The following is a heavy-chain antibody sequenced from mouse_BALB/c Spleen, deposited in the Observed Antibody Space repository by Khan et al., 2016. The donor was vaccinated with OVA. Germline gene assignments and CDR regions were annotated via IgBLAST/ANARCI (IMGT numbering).Heavy chain of an antibody. Sequence: VQLKQSGPELVKPGASVKLSCEASGYTFTSYVIHWVKQKPGQGLEWIGYIYPFNDDTNYNEKFKGKATLTPDTSSSTAYMELPSLTSEDSAVYYAAKNYRYDVYFDYWGQGTTLTVSS. CDR3: AKNYRYDVYFDY. CDR1: GYTFTSYV. CDR2: IYPFNDDT. V-gene: IGHV1S136*01. D-gene: IGHD2-14*01. J-gene: IGHJ2*01.